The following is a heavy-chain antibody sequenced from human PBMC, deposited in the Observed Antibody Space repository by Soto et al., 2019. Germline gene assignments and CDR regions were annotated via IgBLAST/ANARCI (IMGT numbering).Heavy chain of an antibody. CDR3: ARVAVAGNCPLDS. CDR1: GGTFSSYA. CDR2: IIPIFGTA. D-gene: IGHD6-19*01. V-gene: IGHV1-69*13. J-gene: IGHJ4*02. Sequence: GASVKVSCQASGGTFSSYAISWVRQAPGQGLEWMGGIIPIFGTANYAQKFQGRVTITADESXSXAYMELSSLRSEDTAVYYCARVAVAGNCPLDSWGQGSLVTVSS.